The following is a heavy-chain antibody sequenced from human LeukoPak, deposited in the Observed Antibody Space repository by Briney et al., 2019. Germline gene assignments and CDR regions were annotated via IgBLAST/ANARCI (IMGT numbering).Heavy chain of an antibody. J-gene: IGHJ5*02. V-gene: IGHV4-61*02. Sequence: KPSETLSLTCTVSGDSISSGSYYWTWIRQPAGKGLEWIGRIFTSGRTNYNSSLKSRVTISIDTSNNQFSLKLSSVTDADTAVYYCAREPHYDSGFDPWGQGTLVTVSS. CDR2: IFTSGRT. D-gene: IGHD3-3*01. CDR1: GDSISSGSYY. CDR3: AREPHYDSGFDP.